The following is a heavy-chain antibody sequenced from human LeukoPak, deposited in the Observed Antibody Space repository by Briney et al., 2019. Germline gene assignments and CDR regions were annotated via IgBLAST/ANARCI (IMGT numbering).Heavy chain of an antibody. V-gene: IGHV3-23*01. D-gene: IGHD1-26*01. CDR1: GFTFNDFA. CDR3: ATRKGAFDY. Sequence: SLRLSCSASGFTFNDFAMHWVRQPPGKGLEWVSAISGSGGSTYYADSVKGRFTISRDNSKNTLYLQMNSLRAEDTAVYYCATRKGAFDYWGQGTLVTVSS. CDR2: ISGSGGST. J-gene: IGHJ4*02.